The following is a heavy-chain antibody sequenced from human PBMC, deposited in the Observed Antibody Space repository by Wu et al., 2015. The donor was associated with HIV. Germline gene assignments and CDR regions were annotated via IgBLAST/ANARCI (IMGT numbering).Heavy chain of an antibody. D-gene: IGHD3-10*01. V-gene: IGHV1-18*01. CDR3: ARDYGSGTYYNPGDAFDI. CDR1: GYTFTSYG. Sequence: QVQLVQFGDEVKKPGASVKVSCKASGYTFTSYGISWVRQAPGQGLEWMGWMNTYNGNTNYAQKFQGRVTMTTDTSTITAYMELRSLRSDDTAVYYCARDYGSGTYYNPGDAFDIWGQGTTVTVSS. J-gene: IGHJ3*02. CDR2: MNTYNGNT.